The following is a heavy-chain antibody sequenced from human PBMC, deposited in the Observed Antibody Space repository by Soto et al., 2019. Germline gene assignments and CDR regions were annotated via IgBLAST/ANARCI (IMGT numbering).Heavy chain of an antibody. CDR3: ATVRTSTASMDV. CDR1: GYTFTSYD. J-gene: IGHJ6*02. CDR2: MNPNSGNT. V-gene: IGHV1-8*01. Sequence: QVQLVQSGAEVKKPGASVKVSCKASGYTFTSYDINWVRQATGQGLEWMGWMNPNSGNTGYAQKFQGRVTMTRNTSISTAYMELSSLRSADTAVYYCATVRTSTASMDVWRQGTTVTVSS.